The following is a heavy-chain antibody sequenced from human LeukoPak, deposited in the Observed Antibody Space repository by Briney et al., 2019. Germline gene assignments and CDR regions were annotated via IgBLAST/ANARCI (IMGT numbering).Heavy chain of an antibody. CDR2: IVVGSGNT. J-gene: IGHJ3*02. D-gene: IGHD6-19*01. Sequence: SVKVSCKASGFTFTSSAMQWVRQARGQRLEWIGWIVVGSGNTNYAQKLQGRVTMTTDTSTSTAYMELRSLRSDDTAVYYCARARRGIAVAGSYDAFDIWGQGTMVTVSS. CDR1: GFTFTSSA. V-gene: IGHV1-58*02. CDR3: ARARRGIAVAGSYDAFDI.